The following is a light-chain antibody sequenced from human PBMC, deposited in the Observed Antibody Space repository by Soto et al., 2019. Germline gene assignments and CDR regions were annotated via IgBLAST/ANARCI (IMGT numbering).Light chain of an antibody. J-gene: IGKJ2*02. Sequence: EIVMTQSPATLSVSPGERATLSCRASQRISNNLAWYQQKPGQAPRLLIYGVDSRATGVPARFSGSGSGTEFTLTISSLQSEDFAVYYCQQYNEWPGCTFGQGTKLEI. CDR3: QQYNEWPGCT. CDR1: QRISNN. CDR2: GVD. V-gene: IGKV3-15*01.